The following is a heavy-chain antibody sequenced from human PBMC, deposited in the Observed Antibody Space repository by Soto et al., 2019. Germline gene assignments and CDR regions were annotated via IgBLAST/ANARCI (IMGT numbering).Heavy chain of an antibody. Sequence: GSLILSCASSGFPFSSYIMNLVRPAPGKGLEWVSSISSSSSYIYYADSVKGRFTISRDNAKNSLYLQMNSLRAEDTAVYYCARDKLRLRYYGMDVWGQGTTVNVS. D-gene: IGHD5-12*01. J-gene: IGHJ6*02. CDR1: GFPFSSYI. V-gene: IGHV3-21*01. CDR3: ARDKLRLRYYGMDV. CDR2: ISSSSSYI.